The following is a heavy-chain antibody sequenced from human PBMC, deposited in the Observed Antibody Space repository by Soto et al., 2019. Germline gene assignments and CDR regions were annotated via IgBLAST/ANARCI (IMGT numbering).Heavy chain of an antibody. D-gene: IGHD2-2*03. CDR2: IYYTGST. CDR3: ARLNGYCVSTGCHGYYGMDV. J-gene: IGHJ6*02. Sequence: PSETLSLTCTVSGGSISSSSYFWGWIRQPPGKGLEWIGSIYYTGSTYYNPSVKSRVTISVDTSKNQFSLKLRSVTAADTAVYYCARLNGYCVSTGCHGYYGMDVWGQGTTVTVSS. V-gene: IGHV4-39*01. CDR1: GGSISSSSYF.